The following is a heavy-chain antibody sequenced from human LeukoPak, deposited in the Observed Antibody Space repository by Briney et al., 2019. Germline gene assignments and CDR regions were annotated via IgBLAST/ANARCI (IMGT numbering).Heavy chain of an antibody. CDR2: INTNTGNP. Sequence: GASVKVSCKASGHTFTSYYMHWVRQAPGQGLEWMGWINTNTGNPTYAQGFTGRFVFSLDTSVSTAYLQISSLKAEDTAVYYCAREGVGSSWFGVGPDNWFDPWGQGTLVTVSS. J-gene: IGHJ5*02. D-gene: IGHD6-13*01. CDR3: AREGVGSSWFGVGPDNWFDP. CDR1: GHTFTSYY. V-gene: IGHV7-4-1*02.